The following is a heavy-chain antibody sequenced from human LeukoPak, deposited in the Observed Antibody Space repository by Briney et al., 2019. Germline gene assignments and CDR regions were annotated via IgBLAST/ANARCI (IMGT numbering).Heavy chain of an antibody. V-gene: IGHV4-31*03. CDR1: GGSISSGGYY. Sequence: SETLSLTCTVSGGSISSGGYYWSWIRQHPGTGLEWIGYIYYSGSTYYNPSLKSRVTISVDTSKNQFSLKLSSVTAADTAVYYCARADDYVWGSLSAWGQGTLVTVSS. CDR3: ARADDYVWGSLSA. D-gene: IGHD3-16*01. CDR2: IYYSGST. J-gene: IGHJ5*02.